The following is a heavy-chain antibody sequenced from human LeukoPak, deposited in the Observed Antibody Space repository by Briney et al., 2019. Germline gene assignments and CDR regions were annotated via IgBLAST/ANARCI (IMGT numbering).Heavy chain of an antibody. D-gene: IGHD1-20*01. CDR3: ARASTHRYNWKSGQLNDAFDI. J-gene: IGHJ3*02. CDR1: GYTFTHYV. V-gene: IGHV1-18*01. Sequence: ASVKVSCKTSGYTFTHYVISWVRQAPGQGLEWMGRISPYNGNTKYAQKLQGRVTMTTDTSTSTAYMELRSLRSDDTAVYYSARASTHRYNWKSGQLNDAFDIWGQGTMVTVSS. CDR2: ISPYNGNT.